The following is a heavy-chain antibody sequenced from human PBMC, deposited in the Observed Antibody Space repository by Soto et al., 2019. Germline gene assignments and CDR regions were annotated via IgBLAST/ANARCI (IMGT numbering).Heavy chain of an antibody. CDR1: GGSISSVDYY. V-gene: IGHV4-30-4*01. D-gene: IGHD3-10*01. CDR2: IHYSRVT. Sequence: SETLSLTCTVSGGSISSVDYYWSWIRQPPGKGLEWVGHIHYSRVTDYNPSLKSRLTISLDTSKNLFSLKLSYVTVADTAVYYCARVRLQWVGEHLYFYYGLDVWGQGTTVTVSS. CDR3: ARVRLQWVGEHLYFYYGLDV. J-gene: IGHJ6*02.